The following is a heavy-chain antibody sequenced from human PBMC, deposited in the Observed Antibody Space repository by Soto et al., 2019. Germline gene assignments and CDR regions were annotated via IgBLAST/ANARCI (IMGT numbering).Heavy chain of an antibody. CDR2: IDPVDADD. CDR3: ARRAVDRIGHYYPYNWFDS. J-gene: IGHJ5*01. D-gene: IGHD3-22*01. Sequence: GESLKISCQGSGYIFTKHWIAWVRQKPGKGLEWIGIIDPVDADDRYSPSFEGQVTISVDKSNNTAFLRWEKLKTSDTATYFCARRAVDRIGHYYPYNWFDSWGQGTQVTVSS. V-gene: IGHV5-51*01. CDR1: GYIFTKHW.